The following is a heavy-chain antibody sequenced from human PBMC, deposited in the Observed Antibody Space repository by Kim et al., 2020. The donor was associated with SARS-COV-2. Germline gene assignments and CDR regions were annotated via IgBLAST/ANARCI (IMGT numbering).Heavy chain of an antibody. CDR3: AKGGSGSYYYFDS. CDR2: ISSGGDST. Sequence: GGSLRLSCVASGFTFSSYGMRWARQAPGKGLEWVSTISSGGDSTYYADSVKGRFTISRDNSKNTMYLQMNSLRAEDTALYYCAKGGSGSYYYFDSWGQGTLVTVSS. CDR1: GFTFSSYG. V-gene: IGHV3-23*01. J-gene: IGHJ4*02. D-gene: IGHD3-10*01.